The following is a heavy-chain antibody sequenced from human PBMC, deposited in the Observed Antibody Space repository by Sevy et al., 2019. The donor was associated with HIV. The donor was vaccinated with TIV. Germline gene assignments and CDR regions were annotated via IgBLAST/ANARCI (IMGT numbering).Heavy chain of an antibody. V-gene: IGHV3-49*03. CDR3: TRGLATADTPEYYFDY. CDR1: GFTFGDYA. Sequence: GGSLRLSCTSSGFTFGDYAMSWFRQAPGKGLEWVAFIRRNSHEPYGGTTEYAASVKGRFTISSDDSKSIAYLQMNSLKTDDTAVYYCTRGLATADTPEYYFDYWGQGILVTVSS. CDR2: IRRNSHEPYGGTT. J-gene: IGHJ4*02. D-gene: IGHD5-12*01.